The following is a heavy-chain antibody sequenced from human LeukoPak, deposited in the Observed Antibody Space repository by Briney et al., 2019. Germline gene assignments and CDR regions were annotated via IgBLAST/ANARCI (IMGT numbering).Heavy chain of an antibody. CDR2: IQYDGSNE. V-gene: IGHV3-30*02. D-gene: IGHD3-10*01. J-gene: IGHJ6*03. CDR1: GFSFSSYG. CDR3: ARVGSHSGSLSLIKRNYYYYYYMDV. Sequence: GGSLRLSCAASGFSFSSYGMHWVRQAPGKGLEWVAYIQYDGSNEQYADSVKGRFSISRDNAKNSLYLQMNSLRAEDTAVYYCARVGSHSGSLSLIKRNYYYYYYMDVWGKGTTVTISS.